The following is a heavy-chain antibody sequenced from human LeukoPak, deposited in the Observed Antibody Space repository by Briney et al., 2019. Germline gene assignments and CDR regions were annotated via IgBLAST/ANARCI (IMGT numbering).Heavy chain of an antibody. Sequence: PSETLSLTCTVSGGSISSSSYYWGWIRQPPGKGLEWIGSIYYSGSTYYNPSLKSRVTISVDTSKNQFSLKLSSVTAADTAVYYCASPLGYCSGGSCLDAFDIWGQGTMVTVSS. J-gene: IGHJ3*02. V-gene: IGHV4-39*07. CDR3: ASPLGYCSGGSCLDAFDI. D-gene: IGHD2-15*01. CDR2: IYYSGST. CDR1: GGSISSSSYY.